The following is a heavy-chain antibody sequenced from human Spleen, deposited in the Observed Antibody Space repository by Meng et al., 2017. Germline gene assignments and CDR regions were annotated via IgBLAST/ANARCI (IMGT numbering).Heavy chain of an antibody. J-gene: IGHJ4*01. D-gene: IGHD3-22*01. Sequence: RQQEWPGLVKAAQHLPVTCANSGDIVSSNSAAWNWIRPSPSRGLEGLGRTYYRSRWYNDYAVSVKSRININPDTSKNQFSLQLNSVTPEDTAVYYCARGGYFSFDYWGQGILVTVSS. V-gene: IGHV6-1*01. CDR1: GDIVSSNSAA. CDR2: TYYRSRWYN. CDR3: ARGGYFSFDY.